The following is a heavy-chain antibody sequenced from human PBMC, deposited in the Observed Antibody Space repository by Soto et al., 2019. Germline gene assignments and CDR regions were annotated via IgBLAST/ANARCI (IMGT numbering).Heavy chain of an antibody. D-gene: IGHD3-22*01. J-gene: IGHJ4*02. CDR1: GYIFTSYG. CDR2: ISAFKGYT. Sequence: QVQLVQSGPEVKKPGASVKLSCKASGYIFTSYGIGWVRQAPGQGLEWMGWISAFKGYTKYPQRLQGRVTMTTDTPTSTAYMELRSLRSDDTAVYYCARVDDYYGRSGHYFTFFNYWGQGSLVTVSS. CDR3: ARVDDYYGRSGHYFTFFNY. V-gene: IGHV1-18*01.